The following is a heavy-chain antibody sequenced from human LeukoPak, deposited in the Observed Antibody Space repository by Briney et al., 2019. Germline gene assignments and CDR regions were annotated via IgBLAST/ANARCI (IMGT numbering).Heavy chain of an antibody. CDR3: AKDLHIVVVPAAMPRVYFDY. Sequence: GGSLRLSCAASGFTFSSYAMSWVRQAPGKGLEWVSAISGSGGSTYYADSVKGRFTISGDNSKNTLYLQMNSLRAEDTAVYYCAKDLHIVVVPAAMPRVYFDYWGQGTLVTVSS. V-gene: IGHV3-23*01. J-gene: IGHJ4*02. CDR1: GFTFSSYA. CDR2: ISGSGGST. D-gene: IGHD2-2*01.